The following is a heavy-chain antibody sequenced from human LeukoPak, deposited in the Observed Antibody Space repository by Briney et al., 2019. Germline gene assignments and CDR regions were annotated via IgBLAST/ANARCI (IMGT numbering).Heavy chain of an antibody. CDR1: GFTFSNYA. CDR3: ARAMIVVVPAAMEN. J-gene: IGHJ4*02. Sequence: GGSLRLSCAASGFTFSNYAMSWVRQAPGKGLEWVAVISYDGSNKYYADSVKGRFTISRDNSKNTLYLQMNSLRAEDTAVYYCARAMIVVVPAAMENWGQGTLVTVSS. D-gene: IGHD2-2*01. V-gene: IGHV3-30*04. CDR2: ISYDGSNK.